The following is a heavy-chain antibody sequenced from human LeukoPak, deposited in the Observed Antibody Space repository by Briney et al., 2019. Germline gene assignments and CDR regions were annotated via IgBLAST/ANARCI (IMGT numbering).Heavy chain of an antibody. CDR2: ITSSSSYI. V-gene: IGHV3-21*01. D-gene: IGHD4-17*01. CDR3: AITYYGDDRDFDY. CDR1: GFTFSSYS. J-gene: IGHJ4*02. Sequence: GGSLRLSCAASGFTFSSYSMNWVRPAPGKGLECVSSITSSSSYIYYADSVKGRFTISRDNAKNSLYLQMNSLRAEDTAAYYCAITYYGDDRDFDYWGQGTLVTVSS.